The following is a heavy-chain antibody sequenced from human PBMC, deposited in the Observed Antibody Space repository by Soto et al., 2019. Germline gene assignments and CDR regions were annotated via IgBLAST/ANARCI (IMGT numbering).Heavy chain of an antibody. CDR1: GYSFTSYW. J-gene: IGHJ5*02. D-gene: IGHD3-10*01. V-gene: IGHV5-51*01. CDR3: ARHERMVRGVILEGWFDP. CDR2: IYPGDSDT. Sequence: GESLKISCKGSGYSFTSYWIGWVRQMPGKGLEWMGIIYPGDSDTRYSPSFQGQVTISADKSISTAYLQWSSLKASDTAMYYCARHERMVRGVILEGWFDPWGQGTLVTVSS.